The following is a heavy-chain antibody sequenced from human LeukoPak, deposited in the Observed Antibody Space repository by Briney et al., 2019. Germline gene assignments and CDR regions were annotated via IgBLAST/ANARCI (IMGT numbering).Heavy chain of an antibody. D-gene: IGHD6-13*01. J-gene: IGHJ2*01. CDR1: GFTFDDYA. CDR3: AKDRAAAGRNWYFDL. CDR2: ISWNSGSI. Sequence: PGRSPRLSCAASGFTFDDYAMHWVRQAPGKGLEWVSGISWNSGSIGYADSVKGRFTISRDNAKNSLYLQMNSLRAEDTALYYCAKDRAAAGRNWYFDLWGRGTLVTVSS. V-gene: IGHV3-9*01.